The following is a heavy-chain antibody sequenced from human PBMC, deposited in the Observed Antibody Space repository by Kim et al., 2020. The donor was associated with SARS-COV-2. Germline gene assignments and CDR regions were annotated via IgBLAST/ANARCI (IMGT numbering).Heavy chain of an antibody. J-gene: IGHJ4*02. CDR3: ARGWGLDY. Sequence: SQTLSLTCAISGNSVSRNTAAWNWIRQSPSRGLEWLGRTYYRSTWYYDYAASVTGRITITPDTSKNQFSLQLNSVTPEDTAVYYCARGWGLDYWGQGTLVTVSS. CDR2: TYYRSTWYY. CDR1: GNSVSRNTAA. V-gene: IGHV6-1*01. D-gene: IGHD7-27*01.